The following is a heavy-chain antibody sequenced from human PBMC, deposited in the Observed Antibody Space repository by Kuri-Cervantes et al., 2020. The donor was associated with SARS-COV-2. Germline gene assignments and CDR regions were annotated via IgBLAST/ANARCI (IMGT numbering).Heavy chain of an antibody. CDR2: KAFDERDT. Sequence: GESLKISCAASGFTFSNHAFHWVRQAPGKGLEWVALKAFDERDTHYADSVKGRFTLSRDNSKNTLYLQMNSLRPEDTALYYCAREQYIMVGGVILRSEFDYWGQGTLVTVSS. J-gene: IGHJ4*02. D-gene: IGHD3-10*01. CDR3: AREQYIMVGGVILRSEFDY. V-gene: IGHV3-30*04. CDR1: GFTFSNHA.